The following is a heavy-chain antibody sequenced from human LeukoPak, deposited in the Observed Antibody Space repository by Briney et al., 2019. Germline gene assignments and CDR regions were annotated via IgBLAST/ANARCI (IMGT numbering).Heavy chain of an antibody. CDR1: GGSISSGGYS. J-gene: IGHJ4*02. CDR3: ARQKKTYYYGSGSYYPDY. V-gene: IGHV4-30-2*01. D-gene: IGHD3-10*01. Sequence: PSETLSLTCAVSGGSISSGGYSWSWIRQPPGKGLEWIGYIYHSGSTYYNPSLKSRVTISVDRSKNQFSLKLSSVTAADTAVYYCARQKKTYYYGSGSYYPDYWGQGTLVTVSS. CDR2: IYHSGST.